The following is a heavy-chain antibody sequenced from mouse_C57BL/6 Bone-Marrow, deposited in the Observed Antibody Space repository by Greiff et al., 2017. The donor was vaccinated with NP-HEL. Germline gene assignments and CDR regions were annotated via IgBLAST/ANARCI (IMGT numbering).Heavy chain of an antibody. J-gene: IGHJ1*03. CDR2: IYPRSGNT. CDR3: SRSLYYGSSSHWYFDV. CDR1: GFNIKAYY. D-gene: IGHD1-1*01. V-gene: IGHV1-81*01. Sequence: QVQLQQSGAELVKPGASVKLSCTASGFNIKAYYMHWVKQRTEQGLEWIGEIYPRSGNTYYNEKFKGKATLTADKSSSTAYMELRSLTSEDSAVYFCSRSLYYGSSSHWYFDVWGTGTTVTVSS.